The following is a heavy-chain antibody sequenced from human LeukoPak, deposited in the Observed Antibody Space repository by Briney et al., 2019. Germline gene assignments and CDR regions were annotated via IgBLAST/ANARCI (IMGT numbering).Heavy chain of an antibody. Sequence: ASVKVSCKASGYTFTSYGISWVRQAPGQGLEWMGWISAYNGNTNYAQKLQGRVTMTTDTSTSTAYMELRSLRSDDTAVYYCARDRPPRYNWNYYGMDVWGQGTTVTVSS. CDR3: ARDRPPRYNWNYYGMDV. J-gene: IGHJ6*02. CDR1: GYTFTSYG. CDR2: ISAYNGNT. V-gene: IGHV1-18*01. D-gene: IGHD1-20*01.